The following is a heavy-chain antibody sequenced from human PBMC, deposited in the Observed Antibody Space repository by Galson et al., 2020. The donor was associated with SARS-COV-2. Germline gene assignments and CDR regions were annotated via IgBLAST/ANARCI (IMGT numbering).Heavy chain of an antibody. CDR1: GFTFSSYA. Sequence: GESLKISCAASGFTFSSYAMHWVRQAPGKGLEWVAVISYDGSNKYYADSVKGRFTISRDNSKNTLYLQMNSLRAEDTAVYYCASLIAAAGISQNDYWGQGTLVTVSS. V-gene: IGHV3-30*01. J-gene: IGHJ4*02. CDR2: ISYDGSNK. D-gene: IGHD6-13*01. CDR3: ASLIAAAGISQNDY.